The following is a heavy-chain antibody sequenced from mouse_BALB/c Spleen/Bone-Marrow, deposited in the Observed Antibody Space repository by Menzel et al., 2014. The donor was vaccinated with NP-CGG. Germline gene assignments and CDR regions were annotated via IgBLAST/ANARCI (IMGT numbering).Heavy chain of an antibody. CDR2: INPYNDGT. V-gene: IGHV1-14*01. D-gene: IGHD1-1*01. CDR3: ARYPDYYGSSYAMDY. CDR1: GYTFTNYV. Sequence: EVQLQQSGPEPVKPGASVKMSCKASGYTFTNYVMHWVKQKPGQGLEWIGYINPYNDGTKYNEKFKGKATLTSDKSSSTAYMELSSLTSEDSAVYYCARYPDYYGSSYAMDYWGQGTSVTVSS. J-gene: IGHJ4*01.